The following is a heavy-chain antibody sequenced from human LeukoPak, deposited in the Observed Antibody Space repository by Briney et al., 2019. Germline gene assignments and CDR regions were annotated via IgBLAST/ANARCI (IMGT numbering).Heavy chain of an antibody. V-gene: IGHV3-9*01. CDR3: ARDYYDSSGPAFDY. Sequence: GGSLRLSCAASGFTFDDYAMHWVRQVPGKGLEWVSGISWNSGDIEYADSVKGRFTISRDNAKNSLYLQMNSLRAEDTALYYCARDYYDSSGPAFDYWGQGTLVTVSS. CDR1: GFTFDDYA. D-gene: IGHD3-22*01. J-gene: IGHJ4*02. CDR2: ISWNSGDI.